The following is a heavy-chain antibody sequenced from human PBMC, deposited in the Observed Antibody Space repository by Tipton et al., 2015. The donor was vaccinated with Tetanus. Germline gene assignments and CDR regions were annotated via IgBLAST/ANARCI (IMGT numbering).Heavy chain of an antibody. Sequence: TLSLTCAAYGGSFSGYYWSWIRQPPGKGLEWIGEISNSGGTNYNPPLKSRVTMSIDTSKNQFSLNLTSVTAADTAVYYCARGSVVITAAKCLDYWGQGTQVTVSS. CDR2: ISNSGGT. D-gene: IGHD2-2*01. V-gene: IGHV4-34*01. J-gene: IGHJ4*02. CDR1: GGSFSGYY. CDR3: ARGSVVITAAKCLDY.